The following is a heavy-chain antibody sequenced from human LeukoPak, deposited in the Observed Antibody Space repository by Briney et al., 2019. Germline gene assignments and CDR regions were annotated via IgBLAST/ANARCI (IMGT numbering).Heavy chain of an antibody. D-gene: IGHD6-13*01. Sequence: GGSLILSCAASGFTFSRYWMHWVRQAPGKGLVWVSRTNSDGSLPSYADSVKGRFTISRDNAKNTLYLQMNSLGVEDTAIYYCARGLPGYSNTWNDHWGQGTLVTVSS. CDR2: TNSDGSLP. J-gene: IGHJ5*02. CDR1: GFTFSRYW. CDR3: ARGLPGYSNTWNDH. V-gene: IGHV3-74*01.